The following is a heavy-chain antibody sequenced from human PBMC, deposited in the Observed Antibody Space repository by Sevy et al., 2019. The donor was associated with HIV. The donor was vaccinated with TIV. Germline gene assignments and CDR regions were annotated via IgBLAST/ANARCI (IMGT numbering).Heavy chain of an antibody. V-gene: IGHV3-43D*03. Sequence: GGSLRLSCAASGFSSHDYAMHWVRQAPGKGLEWVSLINWDGDNTHYADSVKGRFTISRDTRKNSLYLQMTSLRTDDTAVYYCARDMGLERRGTFDIWGQGTLVTVSS. CDR3: ARDMGLERRGTFDI. CDR1: GFSSHDYA. D-gene: IGHD1-1*01. J-gene: IGHJ4*02. CDR2: INWDGDNT.